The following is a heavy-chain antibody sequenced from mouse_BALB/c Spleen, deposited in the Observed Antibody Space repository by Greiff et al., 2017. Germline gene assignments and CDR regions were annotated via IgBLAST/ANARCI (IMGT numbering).Heavy chain of an antibody. CDR1: GFTFSSYG. CDR2: ISSGGST. V-gene: IGHV5-6-5*01. J-gene: IGHJ3*01. Sequence: EVKLVESGGGLVKPGGSLKLSCAASGFTFSSYGMSWVRQTPEKRLEWVASISSGGSTSYPDSVKGRFTISRDNARNILYLQMSSLRSEDTAMFYCAGGPHFGEFDYWGPGTLVTVSA. CDR3: AGGPHFGEFDY.